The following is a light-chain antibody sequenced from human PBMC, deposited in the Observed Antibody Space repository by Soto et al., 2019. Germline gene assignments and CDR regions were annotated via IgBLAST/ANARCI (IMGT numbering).Light chain of an antibody. CDR3: MQALPTPLT. J-gene: IGKJ4*01. Sequence: DIVMTQYPLSLPVTPGEPASISCRSSQSLLHSNGYNYLDWYLQKPGQSPQLLIYLGSNRASGVPDRFSGSGSGTDFTLKISRVEAEDVGVYYCMQALPTPLTLGGGTKVEIK. CDR2: LGS. CDR1: QSLLHSNGYNY. V-gene: IGKV2-28*01.